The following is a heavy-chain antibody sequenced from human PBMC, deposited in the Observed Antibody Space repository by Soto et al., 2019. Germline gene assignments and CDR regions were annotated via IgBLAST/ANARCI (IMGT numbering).Heavy chain of an antibody. J-gene: IGHJ6*02. D-gene: IGHD2-2*01. CDR2: IYPDDSDT. V-gene: IGHV5-51*01. CDR3: ARHISSFRYYYYAMDV. Sequence: GEALKISCKGSGYTFTDYWNGWVRPVPGKGLEWMGIIYPDDSDTRYSPSFQGHVTITVNKSTTTAYLQWNTLEASDTAMYYCARHISSFRYYYYAMDVWGQGTTVTVSS. CDR1: GYTFTDYW.